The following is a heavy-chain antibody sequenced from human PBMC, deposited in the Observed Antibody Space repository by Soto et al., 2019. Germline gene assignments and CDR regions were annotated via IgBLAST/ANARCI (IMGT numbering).Heavy chain of an antibody. CDR1: GGSISSSSYY. CDR3: ARLRSSSDYFDY. J-gene: IGHJ4*02. D-gene: IGHD6-19*01. V-gene: IGHV4-39*01. CDR2: IYYSGST. Sequence: PSEPLSLTCTVSGGSISSSSYYWGWIRQPPGKGLEWIGSIYYSGSTYYNPSLKSRVTISVDTSKNQFSLKLSSVTTADTAVYYCARLRSSSDYFDYWGQGTLVTVSS.